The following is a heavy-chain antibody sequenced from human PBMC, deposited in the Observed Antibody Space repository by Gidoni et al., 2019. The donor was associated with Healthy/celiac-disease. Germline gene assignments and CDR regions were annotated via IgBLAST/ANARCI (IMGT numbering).Heavy chain of an antibody. J-gene: IGHJ5*02. Sequence: QVQLVQSGAEVKKPGSPVTVSCKASGGTFSSYAISWVRQAPGQGLEWMGGIIPIFGTANYAQKFQGRVTITADESTSTDYMELSSLRSEDTAVYYCARDHLSSGSYYSWGQGTLVTVSS. CDR2: IIPIFGTA. CDR1: GGTFSSYA. D-gene: IGHD1-26*01. V-gene: IGHV1-69*01. CDR3: ARDHLSSGSYYS.